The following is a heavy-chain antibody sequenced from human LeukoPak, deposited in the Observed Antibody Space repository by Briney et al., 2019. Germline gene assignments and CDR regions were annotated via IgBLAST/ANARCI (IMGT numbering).Heavy chain of an antibody. CDR1: GFSISSYE. CDR2: ISSSGSTI. D-gene: IGHD1-7*01. Sequence: HSGGSLRLSCAASGFSISSYEMNWVRQAPGKGLEWVSHISSSGSTIWYADSEKGRFTISRDNAKNSLYLQMNSLRAEDTAVYYCARVELAPYYYYMDVWGKGTTVIVSS. V-gene: IGHV3-48*03. J-gene: IGHJ6*03. CDR3: ARVELAPYYYYMDV.